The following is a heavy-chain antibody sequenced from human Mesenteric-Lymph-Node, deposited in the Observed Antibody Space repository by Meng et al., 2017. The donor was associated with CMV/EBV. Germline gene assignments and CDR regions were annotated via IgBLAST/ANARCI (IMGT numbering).Heavy chain of an antibody. CDR1: RLSFSYYS. V-gene: IGHV3-74*01. CDR3: EVLRFFDTFDI. J-gene: IGHJ3*02. D-gene: IGHD3-3*01. Sequence: GESLKISCAASRLSFSYYSMHWVRQAPGKGLVWVSRISSDGNDISYADSVKGRFTISRDNVKSTLYLQMNGLRADDTAVYYCEVLRFFDTFDIWGRGTMVTVSS. CDR2: ISSDGNDI.